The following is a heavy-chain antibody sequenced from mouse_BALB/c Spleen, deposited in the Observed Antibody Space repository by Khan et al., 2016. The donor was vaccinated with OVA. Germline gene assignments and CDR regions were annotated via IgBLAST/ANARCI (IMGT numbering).Heavy chain of an antibody. V-gene: IGHV3-8*02. Sequence: EVQLQESGPSLVKPSQTLSLTCSVTGDSITSGYWTWIRKFPGNKLEYMGYMIYSGDTYYNPSLKSRISITRHTSKNKYYLQLNSVNTEDTATYYCARSTYRYAFAYWGQGTLVTVSA. CDR2: MIYSGDT. CDR1: GDSITSGY. CDR3: ARSTYRYAFAY. D-gene: IGHD2-14*01. J-gene: IGHJ3*01.